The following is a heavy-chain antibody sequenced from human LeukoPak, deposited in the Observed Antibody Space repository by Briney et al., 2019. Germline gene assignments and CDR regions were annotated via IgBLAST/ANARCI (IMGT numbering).Heavy chain of an antibody. Sequence: ASVKVSCKASGFAFTDYYIRWVRQAPGQGLEWMGSIHPKSGGTKYAQKFQGRVTVTRDTSISAAYMELSRLTSDDTAVYYCARDPPAAGSTEFDFWGQGTLVTVSS. CDR1: GFAFTDYY. D-gene: IGHD6-13*01. CDR2: IHPKSGGT. V-gene: IGHV1-2*02. CDR3: ARDPPAAGSTEFDF. J-gene: IGHJ4*02.